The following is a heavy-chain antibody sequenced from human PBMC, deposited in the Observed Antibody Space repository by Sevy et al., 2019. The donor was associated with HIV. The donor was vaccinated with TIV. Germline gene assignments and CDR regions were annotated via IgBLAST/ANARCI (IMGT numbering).Heavy chain of an antibody. J-gene: IGHJ6*02. V-gene: IGHV5-51*01. Sequence: GESLKISCKGSGYSFSTYWIACVRQMPGKGLEWMGIIFPDDSDIRYSPSYQGQVTISADNSISTAYLQWSSLKASDTATYYCARARGMPHYYYGMDVWGQGTTVTVSS. CDR2: IFPDDSDI. D-gene: IGHD1-26*01. CDR3: ARARGMPHYYYGMDV. CDR1: GYSFSTYW.